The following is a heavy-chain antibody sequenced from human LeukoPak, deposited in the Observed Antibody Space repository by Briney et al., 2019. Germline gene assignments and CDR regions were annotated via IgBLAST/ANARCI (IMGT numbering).Heavy chain of an antibody. V-gene: IGHV3-23*01. CDR2: I. J-gene: IGHJ4*02. CDR3: AKDGAKHGGTTYFFDN. Sequence: PGGSLRLSCAASGFTFGSYAMSWVRQAPGKGLEWVSGIKGRVTISRDNSKNTLYLQMNSLRVEDTAIYYCAKDGAKHGGTTYFFDNWGQGTLATVSS. CDR1: GFTFGSYA. D-gene: IGHD4-23*01.